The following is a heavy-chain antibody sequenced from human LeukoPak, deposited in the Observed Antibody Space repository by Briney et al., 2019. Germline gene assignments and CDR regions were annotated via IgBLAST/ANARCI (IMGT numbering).Heavy chain of an antibody. CDR1: AVSITTYY. CDR3: TRGGGSTSGWYNWFDP. V-gene: IGHV4-59*01. J-gene: IGHJ5*02. D-gene: IGHD6-19*01. Sequence: SETLSLTCTVSAVSITTYYWNWIRQPPGKGLEWIGYIYYSGSSLYNPSLKSRVTLSTDTSKNQFSLNLTSVTAADTAVYYCTRGGGSTSGWYNWFDPWGQGTLVTVSS. CDR2: IYYSGSS.